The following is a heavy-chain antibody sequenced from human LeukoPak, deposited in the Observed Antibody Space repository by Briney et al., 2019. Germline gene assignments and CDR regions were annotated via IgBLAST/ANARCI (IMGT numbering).Heavy chain of an antibody. J-gene: IGHJ5*02. CDR2: LSGSGGDT. Sequence: GGSLRLSCATSGFTFNSYAMSWVRQAPGKGLEWVSGLSGSGGDTDYADSVKGRFTISRDNSKNTLYLQMNSLRAEDTAVYYCAKGPYYDILTGYYRGDWFDPWGQGTLVTVSS. CDR3: AKGPYYDILTGYYRGDWFDP. D-gene: IGHD3-9*01. V-gene: IGHV3-23*01. CDR1: GFTFNSYA.